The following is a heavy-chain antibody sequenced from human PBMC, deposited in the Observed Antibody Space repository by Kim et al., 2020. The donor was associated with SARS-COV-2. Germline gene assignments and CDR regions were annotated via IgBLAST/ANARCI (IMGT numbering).Heavy chain of an antibody. D-gene: IGHD2-15*01. CDR2: IYYSGST. J-gene: IGHJ6*02. V-gene: IGHV4-31*03. CDR3: ARGMVFVVVAAYYYYYGMDV. CDR1: GGSISSGGYY. Sequence: SETLSLTCTVSGGSISSGGYYWSWIRQHPGKGLEWIGYIYYSGSTYYNPSLKSRVTISVDTSKNQFSLKLSSVTAADTAVYYCARGMVFVVVAAYYYYYGMDVWGQGTTVTVSS.